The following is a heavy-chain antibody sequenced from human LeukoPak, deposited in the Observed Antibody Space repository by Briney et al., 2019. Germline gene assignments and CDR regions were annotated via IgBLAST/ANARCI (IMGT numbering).Heavy chain of an antibody. Sequence: SETLSLTCTVSGGSISSGGYYWSWIRQHPGTGLEWIGYIYYSGSTYYNPSLKSRVTISVDTSKNQFSLKLSSVTAADTAVDYCARDRWGYCSSTSGYVNYYYGMNVWGKGTTVTVSS. J-gene: IGHJ6*04. D-gene: IGHD2-2*01. CDR1: GGSISSGGYY. CDR2: IYYSGST. CDR3: ARDRWGYCSSTSGYVNYYYGMNV. V-gene: IGHV4-31*03.